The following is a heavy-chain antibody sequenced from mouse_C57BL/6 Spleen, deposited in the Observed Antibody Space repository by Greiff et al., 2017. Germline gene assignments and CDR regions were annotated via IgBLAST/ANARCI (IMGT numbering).Heavy chain of an antibody. CDR2: ISNGGGST. D-gene: IGHD4-1*01. V-gene: IGHV5-12*01. J-gene: IGHJ4*01. CDR3: ARPKLGNYAMDY. CDR1: GFTFSDYY. Sequence: EVKLVESGGGLVQPGGSLKLSCAASGFTFSDYYMYWVRQTPEKRLEWVAYISNGGGSTYYPDTVKGRFTISRDNAKNTLYLQMSRLKSEDTAMYYCARPKLGNYAMDYWGQGTSVTVSS.